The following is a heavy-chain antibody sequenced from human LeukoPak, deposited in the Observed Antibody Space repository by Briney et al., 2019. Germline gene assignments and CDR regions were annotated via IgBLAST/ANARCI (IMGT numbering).Heavy chain of an antibody. V-gene: IGHV3-21*01. CDR1: GFTFSSYA. J-gene: IGHJ3*02. D-gene: IGHD4-17*01. CDR3: ARDRYGDYAFGI. Sequence: GGSLRLSCAVSGFTFSSYAMSWVRQAPGKGLEWVSSFSSSSSYIYYADSVKGRFTISRDNAKNSLYLQMNSLRAEDTAVYYCARDRYGDYAFGIWGQGTMVTVSS. CDR2: FSSSSSYI.